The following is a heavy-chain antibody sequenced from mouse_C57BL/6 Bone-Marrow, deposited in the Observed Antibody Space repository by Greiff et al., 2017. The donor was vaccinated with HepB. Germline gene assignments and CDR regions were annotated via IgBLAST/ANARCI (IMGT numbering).Heavy chain of an antibody. D-gene: IGHD2-1*01. CDR2: IDPETGGT. J-gene: IGHJ4*01. Sequence: QVQLQQSGAELVRPGASVTLSCKASGYTFTDYEMHWVKQTPVHGLEWIGAIDPETGGTAYNQKFKGKAILTADKSSSTAYMELRSLTSEDSAVYYCTSLPVRAMDYWGQGTSVAVSS. CDR3: TSLPVRAMDY. CDR1: GYTFTDYE. V-gene: IGHV1-15*01.